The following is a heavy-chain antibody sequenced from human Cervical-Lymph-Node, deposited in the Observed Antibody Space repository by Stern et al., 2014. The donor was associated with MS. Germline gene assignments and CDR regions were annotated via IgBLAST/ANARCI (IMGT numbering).Heavy chain of an antibody. D-gene: IGHD6-13*01. Sequence: QVQLVESGGGVVQPGRSLRLSCAASGFTFSSYAMHWVRQAPGKGLEWVAVISYDGSNKYYADSVKGRFTISRDNSKNTLYLQMNSLRAEDTAVYYCAREASSSWLSGDYFDYWGQGTLVTVSS. CDR3: AREASSSWLSGDYFDY. V-gene: IGHV3-30*04. CDR1: GFTFSSYA. CDR2: ISYDGSNK. J-gene: IGHJ4*02.